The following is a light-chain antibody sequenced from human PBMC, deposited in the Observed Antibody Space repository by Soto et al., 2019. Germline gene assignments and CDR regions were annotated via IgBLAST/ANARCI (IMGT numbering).Light chain of an antibody. J-gene: IGLJ1*01. V-gene: IGLV2-14*01. CDR2: EVS. CDR3: SSYTSTSTSYV. Sequence: QSALTQPRSVSGSLGQSVTISCTGTSSDVGGYKFVSWYQQLPGKAPKLMIYEVSNRPSGVSNRFSGSKSANTASLTISGLQAEDEADYYCSSYTSTSTSYVFGTGTKLTVL. CDR1: SSDVGGYKF.